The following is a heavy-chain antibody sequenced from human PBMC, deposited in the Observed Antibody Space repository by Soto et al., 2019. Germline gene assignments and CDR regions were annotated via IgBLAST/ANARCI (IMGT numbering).Heavy chain of an antibody. V-gene: IGHV3-15*07. J-gene: IGHJ4*02. D-gene: IGHD2-21*02. CDR1: GFTFSSVW. CDR3: AKGVFAYCGGDCYYSY. Sequence: GGSLRLSCAASGFTFSSVWMNWVRQAPGKGLEWVGRIKSKTDGGTTDYAAPVKGRFTISRDDSKNTLYLQMNSLRAEDTAVYYCAKGVFAYCGGDCYYSYWGQGTLVTVSS. CDR2: IKSKTDGGTT.